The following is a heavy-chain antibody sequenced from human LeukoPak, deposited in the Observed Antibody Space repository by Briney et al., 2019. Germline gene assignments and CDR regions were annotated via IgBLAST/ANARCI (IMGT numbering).Heavy chain of an antibody. V-gene: IGHV3-30-3*01. CDR3: ARETSYYFDY. CDR2: LSYDGSNK. CDR1: GFTFSNYA. J-gene: IGHJ4*02. Sequence: PEGSPRLSCAASGFTFSNYAMHWVRQAPGKGLEWVAVLSYDGSNKYYADSVKGRFTISRDNSKNTLYLQMNSLSAEDTAVYYCARETSYYFDYWGQGTLVTVSS.